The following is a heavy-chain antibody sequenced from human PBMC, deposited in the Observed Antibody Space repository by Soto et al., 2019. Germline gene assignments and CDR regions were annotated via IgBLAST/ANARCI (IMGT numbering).Heavy chain of an antibody. Sequence: PGGSLRLSCAASGFTLSNAWINWVRQTPGKGLEWVGRVKSKTDGGTTDFAAPVKGRFAISRDDSKNMVYLEMNSLKTEDTAIYYCTTDSYITSIIVRFDYSGPGTLVTVSS. J-gene: IGHJ4*01. CDR2: VKSKTDGGTT. CDR1: GFTLSNAW. V-gene: IGHV3-15*07. CDR3: TTDSYITSIIVRFDY. D-gene: IGHD3-22*01.